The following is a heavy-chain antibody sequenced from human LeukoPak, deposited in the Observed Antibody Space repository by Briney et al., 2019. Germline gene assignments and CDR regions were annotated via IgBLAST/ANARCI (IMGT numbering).Heavy chain of an antibody. J-gene: IGHJ5*02. CDR1: GFTFSSYS. CDR3: ASQGSGNEANWFDP. D-gene: IGHD3-10*01. V-gene: IGHV4-34*01. CDR2: INHSGST. Sequence: PGGSLRLSCAASGFTFSSYSMNWVRQPPGKGLEWIGEINHSGSTNYNPSLKSRVTISVDTSKNQFSLKLSSVTAADTAVYYCASQGSGNEANWFDPWGQGTLVTVSS.